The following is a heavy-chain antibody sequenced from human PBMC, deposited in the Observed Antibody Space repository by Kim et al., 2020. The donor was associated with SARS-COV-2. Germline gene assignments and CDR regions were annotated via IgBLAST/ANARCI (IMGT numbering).Heavy chain of an antibody. CDR3: AREKVDIVATIVDY. CDR1: GGSVSSGSYY. V-gene: IGHV4-61*01. CDR2: IYYSGST. Sequence: SETLSLTCTVSGGSVSSGSYYWSWIRQPPGKGLEWIGYIYYSGSTNYNPSLKSRVTISVDTSKNQFSLKLSSVTAADTAVYYCAREKVDIVATIVDYWGQGTLVTVSS. D-gene: IGHD5-12*01. J-gene: IGHJ4*02.